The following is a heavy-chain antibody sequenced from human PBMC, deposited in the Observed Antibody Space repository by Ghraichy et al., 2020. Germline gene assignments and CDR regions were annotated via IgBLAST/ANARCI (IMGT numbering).Heavy chain of an antibody. CDR3: ARERRGGYDYSIDY. CDR1: GASISSGGYY. CDR2: IYYSGST. J-gene: IGHJ4*02. V-gene: IGHV4-31*03. D-gene: IGHD5-12*01. Sequence: LRLSCTVSGASISSGGYYWSWIRQHPGKGLEWIGYIYYSGSTYYNPSLKSRVTISVDTSKNQFSLKLSSVTAADTAVYYCARERRGGYDYSIDYWGQGTLVTVSS.